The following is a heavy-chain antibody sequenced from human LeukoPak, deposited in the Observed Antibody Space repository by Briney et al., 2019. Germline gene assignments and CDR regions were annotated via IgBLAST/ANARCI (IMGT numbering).Heavy chain of an antibody. V-gene: IGHV3-15*01. J-gene: IGHJ4*02. Sequence: GGSLRLSCAASGFTLNNAWMSWVRQAPGKGLEWVGRIKSKTDGGTIDYAAHVKGRSTISRDDSKNMVYLLMNSLKTEDTAVYYCTTSYYDSSGFRAWGQGTLVTVSS. CDR2: IKSKTDGGTI. CDR3: TTSYYDSSGFRA. D-gene: IGHD3-22*01. CDR1: GFTLNNAW.